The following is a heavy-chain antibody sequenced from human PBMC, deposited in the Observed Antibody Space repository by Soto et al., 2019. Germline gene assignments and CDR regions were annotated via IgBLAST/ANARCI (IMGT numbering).Heavy chain of an antibody. CDR3: VSYRGAFDFAH. V-gene: IGHV4-59*01. D-gene: IGHD4-4*01. CDR2: VYYGGT. CDR1: GGSISSNY. Sequence: QVHLRESGPGLVKPSETLSLTCTVSGGSISSNYWCCIRQSTGKGLEWIGFVYYGGTNDNHSFESRVTMSVDTPKNQFSLELSFVTAADTAVYYCVSYRGAFDFAHWGQGTLVTVSS. J-gene: IGHJ4*02.